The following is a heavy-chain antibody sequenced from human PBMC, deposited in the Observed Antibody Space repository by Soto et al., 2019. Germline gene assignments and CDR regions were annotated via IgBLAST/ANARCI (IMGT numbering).Heavy chain of an antibody. V-gene: IGHV4-39*02. CDR1: GGSIGGSTYY. D-gene: IGHD3-9*01. CDR3: AREIRYFDWLGEGNWFDP. Sequence: SETLSLTCTVSGGSIGGSTYYWGWIRQPPGKGLEWIGSIYYSGNTYYNPSLKSRVTISVDTSNNQFSLKLSSVTAADTAVYYCAREIRYFDWLGEGNWFDPWGQGTLVTVSS. J-gene: IGHJ5*02. CDR2: IYYSGNT.